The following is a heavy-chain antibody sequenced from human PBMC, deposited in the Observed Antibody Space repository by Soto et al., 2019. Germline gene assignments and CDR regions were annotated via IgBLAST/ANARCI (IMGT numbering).Heavy chain of an antibody. V-gene: IGHV3-23*01. J-gene: IGHJ4*02. CDR3: AQVGSFYVPRSPFDS. Sequence: EVQVLESGGGLVQPGGSLRLSCSASGFTFSKYAMNWVRQAPGKGLEWVSGISGSGGFTYYTDSVKGRFTISRDNSKNTLFLQMNSLTDEDTAIYYCAQVGSFYVPRSPFDSWGRRTVVTVSS. CDR1: GFTFSKYA. CDR2: ISGSGGFT. D-gene: IGHD1-26*01.